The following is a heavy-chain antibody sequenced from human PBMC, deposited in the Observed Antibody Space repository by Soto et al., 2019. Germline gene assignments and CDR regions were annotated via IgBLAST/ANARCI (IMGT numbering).Heavy chain of an antibody. D-gene: IGHD4-17*01. CDR2: ISAYNGNT. Sequence: ASVQVSCKASSYTFTSYGISWVRQAPGQGLEWMGWISAYNGNTNYAQKLQGRVTMTTDTSTSTAYMELRSLRSDDTAVYYCARSATVTTLDYWGQGTLVTVSS. CDR1: SYTFTSYG. CDR3: ARSATVTTLDY. J-gene: IGHJ4*02. V-gene: IGHV1-18*01.